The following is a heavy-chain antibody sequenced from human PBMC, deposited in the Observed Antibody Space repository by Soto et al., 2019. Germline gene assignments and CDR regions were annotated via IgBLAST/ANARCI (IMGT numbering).Heavy chain of an antibody. D-gene: IGHD2-8*01. V-gene: IGHV3-23*01. CDR2: ISGSGGST. J-gene: IGHJ3*02. CDR1: GFTFSSYA. Sequence: GGSLRLSCAASGFTFSSYAMSWVRQAPGKGLEWVSAISGSGGSTYYADSVKGRFTISRDNSKNTLYLQMNSLRAEDTAVYYCAKDWVSGWHCTNGVCRLRAFDIWGQGTMVTVSS. CDR3: AKDWVSGWHCTNGVCRLRAFDI.